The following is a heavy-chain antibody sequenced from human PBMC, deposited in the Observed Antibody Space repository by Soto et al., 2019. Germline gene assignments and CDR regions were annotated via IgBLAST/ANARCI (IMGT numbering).Heavy chain of an antibody. CDR1: CGSISSGGYY. V-gene: IGHV4-31*03. Sequence: PSDTLSLTCXVSCGSISSGGYYWILKRQHPGKGVEWIGYIYYSGSTYYNPSLKSRVTISVDTSKNQFSLKLSSVTAADTAVYYCARVTMVRGAPFDYWGQGTLVTVSS. J-gene: IGHJ4*02. CDR2: IYYSGST. CDR3: ARVTMVRGAPFDY. D-gene: IGHD3-10*01.